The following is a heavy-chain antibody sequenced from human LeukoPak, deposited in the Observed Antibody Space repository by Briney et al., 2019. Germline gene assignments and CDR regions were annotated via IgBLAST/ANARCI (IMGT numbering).Heavy chain of an antibody. D-gene: IGHD3-3*01. CDR3: ARVLYDFWSGYFWFDP. CDR2: IYTSGST. V-gene: IGHV4-61*02. CDR1: GGSISSGSYY. J-gene: IGHJ5*02. Sequence: SETLSLTCTVSGGSISSGSYYWSWIRQPAGKGLEWIGRIYTSGSTNYNPSLKGRVTISVDTSKNQFSLKLSSVTAADTAVYYCARVLYDFWSGYFWFDPWGQGTLVTVSS.